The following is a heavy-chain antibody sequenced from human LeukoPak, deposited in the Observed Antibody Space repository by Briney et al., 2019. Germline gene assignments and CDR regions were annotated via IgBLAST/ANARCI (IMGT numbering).Heavy chain of an antibody. V-gene: IGHV4-39*01. D-gene: IGHD3-10*01. CDR3: ARRGYYGSGSFPFDY. Sequence: PSETLSLTCTVSGGSISSSSYYWGWIRQPPGKGLEWIGSIYYSGSTYYNPSLKSRVTISIDTSKNQFSLKLSSVTAADTAVYYCARRGYYGSGSFPFDYWGQGTLVTVSS. J-gene: IGHJ4*02. CDR1: GGSISSSSYY. CDR2: IYYSGST.